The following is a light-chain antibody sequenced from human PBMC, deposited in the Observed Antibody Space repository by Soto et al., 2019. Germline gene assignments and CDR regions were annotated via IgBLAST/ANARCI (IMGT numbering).Light chain of an antibody. CDR3: HHDKTRLT. CDR1: RSVSSS. V-gene: IGKV3-15*01. Sequence: EIVLTPSPATLTVSPGERATISCRASRSVSSSLAWYHQRPGQARRLHSDDASTMAAGIAAGGSASVAVTNLTLTISCLLSEDFAVEACHHDKTRLTIGHGTK. CDR2: DAS. J-gene: IGKJ1*01.